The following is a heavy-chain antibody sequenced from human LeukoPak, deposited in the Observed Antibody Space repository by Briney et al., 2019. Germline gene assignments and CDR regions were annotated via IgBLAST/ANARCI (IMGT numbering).Heavy chain of an antibody. CDR3: AKDLDNAIWSGYYDY. CDR2: ISYDGSNK. CDR1: GFTFSSYG. Sequence: GGSLRLSCAASGFTFSSYGMHWVRQAPGKGLEWVAVISYDGSNKYYADSVKGRFTISRDNSKNTLYLQMYSLRAEDTAVYYCAKDLDNAIWSGYYDYWGQGTLVTVSS. V-gene: IGHV3-30*18. J-gene: IGHJ4*02. D-gene: IGHD3-3*01.